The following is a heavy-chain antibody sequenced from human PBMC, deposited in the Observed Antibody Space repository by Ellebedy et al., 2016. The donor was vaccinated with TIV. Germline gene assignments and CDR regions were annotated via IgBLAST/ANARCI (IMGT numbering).Heavy chain of an antibody. Sequence: ASVKVSCXASGYTFTDYYVHWVRQAPGQGLELMAWMHPNNGDTHYAQKFQGRVTVTTDTSITTAYMELSSLRFDDTAAYYCAKDLMGSYDYWGQGTLVTVSS. J-gene: IGHJ4*02. V-gene: IGHV1-2*02. CDR2: MHPNNGDT. CDR1: GYTFTDYY. CDR3: AKDLMGSYDY. D-gene: IGHD3-10*01.